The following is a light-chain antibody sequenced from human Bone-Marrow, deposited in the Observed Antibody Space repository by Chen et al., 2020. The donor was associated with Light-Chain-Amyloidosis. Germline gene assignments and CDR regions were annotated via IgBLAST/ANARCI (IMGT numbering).Light chain of an antibody. CDR2: GND. Sequence: QSVLPQPPAVSGVPGQRVTISCTGPSTNIGAGYAVHWYQQLPGTAPKLLIYGNDNRPSGVPDRFSASKSGTSASLAITGLQAEDEADYYCQSYDTTLSGSVFGGGTKLTVL. V-gene: IGLV1-40*01. J-gene: IGLJ3*02. CDR3: QSYDTTLSGSV. CDR1: STNIGAGYA.